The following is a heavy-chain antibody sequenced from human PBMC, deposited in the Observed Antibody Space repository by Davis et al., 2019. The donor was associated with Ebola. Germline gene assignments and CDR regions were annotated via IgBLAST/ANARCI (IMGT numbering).Heavy chain of an antibody. J-gene: IGHJ4*02. V-gene: IGHV3-30*03. CDR2: ISYDGSNK. CDR3: ARDLYYYDSSGYYYLDY. CDR1: GFTFSSYG. Sequence: PGGSLRLSCAASGFTFSSYGMHWVRQAPGKGLEWVAVISYDGSNKYYADSVKGRFTISRDNSKNTLYLQMNSLRAEDTAVYYRARDLYYYDSSGYYYLDYWGQGTLVTVSS. D-gene: IGHD3-22*01.